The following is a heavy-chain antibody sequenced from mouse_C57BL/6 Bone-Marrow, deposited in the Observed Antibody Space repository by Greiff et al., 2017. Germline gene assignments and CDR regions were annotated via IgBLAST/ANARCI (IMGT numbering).Heavy chain of an antibody. CDR3: ARHYYYGSSYVEFAY. CDR1: EYEFPSHD. J-gene: IGHJ3*01. CDR2: INSDGGST. V-gene: IGHV5-2*01. Sequence: EVKLMESGGGLVQPGESLKLSCESNEYEFPSHDMSWVRKTPEKRLELVAAINSDGGSTYYPDTMERRFIISRDNTKKTLYLQMSSLRSEDTALYYCARHYYYGSSYVEFAYWGQGTLVTVSA. D-gene: IGHD1-1*01.